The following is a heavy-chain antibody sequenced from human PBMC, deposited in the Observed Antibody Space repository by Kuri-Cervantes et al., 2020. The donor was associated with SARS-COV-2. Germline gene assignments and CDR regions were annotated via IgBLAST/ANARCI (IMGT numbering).Heavy chain of an antibody. CDR1: GYTFTSYG. CDR2: ISAYNGNT. Sequence: ASVKVSCKASGYTFTSYGISWVRQAPGQGLEWMGWISAYNGNTNYAQKLQGRVTMTRDASTSTVYMELSSLRSEDTAVYYCARGGLFEYQNWFDPWGQGTLVTVSS. V-gene: IGHV1-18*01. CDR3: ARGGLFEYQNWFDP. J-gene: IGHJ5*02. D-gene: IGHD3-22*01.